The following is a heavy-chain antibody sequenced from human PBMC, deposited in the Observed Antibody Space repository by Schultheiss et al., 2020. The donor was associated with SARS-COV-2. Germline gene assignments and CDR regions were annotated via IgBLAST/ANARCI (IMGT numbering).Heavy chain of an antibody. J-gene: IGHJ6*02. CDR1: GFTFGTYN. CDR3: ARSGLWFGELSHYYYYGMDV. CDR2: IRSSGRDI. V-gene: IGHV3-21*01. Sequence: GGSLRLSCAASGFTFGTYNMHWVRQAPGKGLEFVASIRSSGRDIYYADSMQGRFTVSRDNANNSLYLQMHSLRAEDTAVYYCARSGLWFGELSHYYYYGMDVWGQGTTVTVSS. D-gene: IGHD3-10*01.